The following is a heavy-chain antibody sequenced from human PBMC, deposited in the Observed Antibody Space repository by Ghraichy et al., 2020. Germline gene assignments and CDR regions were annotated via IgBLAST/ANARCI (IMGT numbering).Heavy chain of an antibody. Sequence: GVLRLSCAASGFTFSSYAMSWVRQAPGKGLEWVSAISGFGGSTYYADSVKGRFTISRDNSKNTLYLQMNSLRAEDTAVYYCAKDTRIAAAGTSTYWYFDLWGRGTLVTVSS. D-gene: IGHD6-13*01. V-gene: IGHV3-23*01. J-gene: IGHJ2*01. CDR2: ISGFGGST. CDR3: AKDTRIAAAGTSTYWYFDL. CDR1: GFTFSSYA.